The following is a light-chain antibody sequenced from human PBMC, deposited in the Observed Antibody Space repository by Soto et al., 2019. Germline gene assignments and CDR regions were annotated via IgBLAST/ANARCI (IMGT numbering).Light chain of an antibody. V-gene: IGKV3-15*01. CDR3: QQYSSWPQT. Sequence: VLTPSPGTLSLSPGARSTPSCRARQSVSDNSACYQKKAGQAPRLLIYGASSRAASIPGRCSGSGSGTEFTLIISSLQSEDFAVYCRQQYSSWPQTFGQGTKVDIK. CDR1: QSVSDN. J-gene: IGKJ1*01. CDR2: GAS.